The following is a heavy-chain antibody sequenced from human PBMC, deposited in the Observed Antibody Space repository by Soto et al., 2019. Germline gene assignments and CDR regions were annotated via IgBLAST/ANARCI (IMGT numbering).Heavy chain of an antibody. Sequence: SGPTLVNPTQTLTLTCTFSGFSLSTSGMCVSWIRQPPRKALEWLALIDWDDDKYYSTSLKTRLTISKDTSKNQVVLTMTNMDPVDTATYYCARTVATVTTVGYYYGMDVWGQGTTVTVSS. J-gene: IGHJ6*02. CDR3: ARTVATVTTVGYYYGMDV. CDR2: IDWDDDK. V-gene: IGHV2-70*01. D-gene: IGHD4-17*01. CDR1: GFSLSTSGMC.